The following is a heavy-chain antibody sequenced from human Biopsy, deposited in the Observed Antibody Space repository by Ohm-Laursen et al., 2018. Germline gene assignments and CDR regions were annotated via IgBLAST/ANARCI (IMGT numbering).Heavy chain of an antibody. CDR1: GFTYTTFA. Sequence: GSLRLSCAASGFTYTTFAMSWVRQAPGKGPEWVSTISANGATSYYADSVKGRFTISRDNSKNTLYLQMNSLRAEDTAVYFCARGGPCVRAGGSAFDYWGQGTLVTVSS. D-gene: IGHD2-2*01. V-gene: IGHV3-23*01. CDR2: ISANGATS. J-gene: IGHJ4*02. CDR3: ARGGPCVRAGGSAFDY.